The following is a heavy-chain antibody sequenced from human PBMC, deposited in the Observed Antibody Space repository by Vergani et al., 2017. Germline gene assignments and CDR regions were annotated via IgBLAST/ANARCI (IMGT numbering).Heavy chain of an antibody. J-gene: IGHJ4*02. CDR1: GFTFSSYA. D-gene: IGHD3-16*02. V-gene: IGHV3-30-3*01. CDR3: ARDSVWGSYRGGFY. CDR2: ISYDGSNK. Sequence: QVQLVESGGGVVQPGRSLRLSCAASGFTFSSYAMHWVRQAPGKGLEWVAVISYDGSNKYYADSVKGRFTISRDNSKNTLYLQMNSLRAEDTALYYCARDSVWGSYRGGFYWGQGTLVTVSS.